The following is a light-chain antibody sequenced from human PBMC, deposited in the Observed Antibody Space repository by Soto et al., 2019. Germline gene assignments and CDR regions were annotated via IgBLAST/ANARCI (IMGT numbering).Light chain of an antibody. V-gene: IGLV2-8*01. CDR1: SSDVGGYNY. Sequence: QSALTQPPSASGSPGQSVTISCTGTSSDVGGYNYVSWYQQHPGKAPKLMVYEVNKRPSGVPDRFSGPKSGNTASLTVSGLQAEDEADYYCTSYAGGNNVFGTGTKLTVL. CDR2: EVN. J-gene: IGLJ1*01. CDR3: TSYAGGNNV.